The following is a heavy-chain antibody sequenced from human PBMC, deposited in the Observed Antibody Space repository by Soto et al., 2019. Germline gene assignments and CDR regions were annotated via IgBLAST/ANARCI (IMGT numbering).Heavy chain of an antibody. CDR3: ARACRPRDSSGYPSYDAFDI. CDR1: GFTFSDYY. D-gene: IGHD3-22*01. V-gene: IGHV3-11*01. J-gene: IGHJ3*02. CDR2: ISSSGSTI. Sequence: GGSLRLSCAASGFTFSDYYMSWIRQAPGKGLEWVSYISSSGSTIYYADSVKGRFTISRDNAKNSLYLQMNSLRAEDTAVYYCARACRPRDSSGYPSYDAFDIWGQGTMVTV.